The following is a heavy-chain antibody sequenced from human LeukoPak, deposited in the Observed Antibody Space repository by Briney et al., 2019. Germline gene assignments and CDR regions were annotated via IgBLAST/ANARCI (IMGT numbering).Heavy chain of an antibody. Sequence: ASVKVSCKASGYTFINYGISWVRQAPGQGLEWMGWISGYNGYARDAQKFHDRVTMTRDTSTSTAYLELRSLQSDDTAVYYCARDQTVFSMTVVVQIKGLDIWGRGTMVTVSS. CDR3: ARDQTVFSMTVVVQIKGLDI. CDR2: ISGYNGYA. J-gene: IGHJ3*02. CDR1: GYTFINYG. D-gene: IGHD3-22*01. V-gene: IGHV1-18*01.